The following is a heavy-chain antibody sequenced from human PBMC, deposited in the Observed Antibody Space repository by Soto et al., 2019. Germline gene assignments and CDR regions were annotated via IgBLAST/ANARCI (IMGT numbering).Heavy chain of an antibody. V-gene: IGHV3-21*06. CDR2: ISISSSDG. Sequence: GGSLRLSXAASGFTLRTYTMNWVRQAPGKGLEWVSSISISSSDGYYADSVRGRFTISRDNAKNALYLQMNSLRADDTAVYFCVRGMNPLFGGQGTLVTVSS. CDR1: GFTLRTYT. CDR3: VRGMNPLF. J-gene: IGHJ4*01.